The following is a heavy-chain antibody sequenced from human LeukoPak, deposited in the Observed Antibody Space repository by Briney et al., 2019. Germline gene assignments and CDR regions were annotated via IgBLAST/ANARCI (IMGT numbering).Heavy chain of an antibody. V-gene: IGHV4-4*07. D-gene: IGHD6-19*01. CDR2: IYTSGST. CDR1: GGSISSYY. Sequence: SETLSLTCTVSGGSISSYYWSWIRQPAGKGLEWIGRIYTSGSTNYNPSLKSRVTMSVDTSKNQFSLKLSSVTAADTAVYYCARVMRLVRPNYYYYYMDVWGKGTTVTISS. J-gene: IGHJ6*03. CDR3: ARVMRLVRPNYYYYYMDV.